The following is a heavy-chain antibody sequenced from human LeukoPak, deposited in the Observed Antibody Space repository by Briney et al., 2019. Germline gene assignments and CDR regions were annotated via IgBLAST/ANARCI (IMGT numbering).Heavy chain of an antibody. CDR3: ERDLIWSIAAAGLQGNFDY. D-gene: IGHD6-13*01. Sequence: ASVKVSCKASGYTFTGYYMHWVRQAPGQGLEWMGWINPNSGGTTYAQQFLDRVTMTRDTSISTAYMELSRLRSDDTAVYYCERDLIWSIAAAGLQGNFDYWGQGTLVTVSS. CDR2: INPNSGGT. J-gene: IGHJ4*02. CDR1: GYTFTGYY. V-gene: IGHV1-2*02.